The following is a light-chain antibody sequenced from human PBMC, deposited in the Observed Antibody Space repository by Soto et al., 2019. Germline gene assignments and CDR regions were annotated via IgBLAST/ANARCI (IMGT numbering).Light chain of an antibody. CDR1: SSDVGAYNY. CDR3: SSYTSSSTYV. V-gene: IGLV2-14*01. Sequence: QSVLTQPASVSGSPGQSITISCTGTSSDVGAYNYVSWYQQHPGKAPKVMIYDVSNRPSGASNRFSGSKSGNTASLTISGLQAEADAEYYCSSYTSSSTYVFGTGTQVTVL. CDR2: DVS. J-gene: IGLJ1*01.